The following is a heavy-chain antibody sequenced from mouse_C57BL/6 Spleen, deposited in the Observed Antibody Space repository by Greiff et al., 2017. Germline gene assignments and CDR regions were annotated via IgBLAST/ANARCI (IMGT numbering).Heavy chain of an antibody. J-gene: IGHJ1*03. CDR3: ARGTVVARYWYFDV. CDR2: INPSNGGT. D-gene: IGHD1-1*01. CDR1: GYTFTSYW. V-gene: IGHV1-53*01. Sequence: QVQLQQPGTELVKPGASVKLSCKASGYTFTSYWMHWVKQRPGQGLEWIGNINPSNGGTNYNEKFKSKATLTVDKSSSTAYMQLSSLTSEDSAVYYCARGTVVARYWYFDVWGTGTTVTVSS.